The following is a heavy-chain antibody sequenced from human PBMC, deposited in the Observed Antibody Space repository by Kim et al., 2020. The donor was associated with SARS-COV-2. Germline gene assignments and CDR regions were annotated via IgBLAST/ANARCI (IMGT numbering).Heavy chain of an antibody. D-gene: IGHD6-6*01. CDR3: AKVDHSSSSDFGY. Sequence: YADAVKGRFTISRDNSKNTLYLQMNSLRAEDTAVYYCAKVDHSSSSDFGYWGQGTLVTVSS. V-gene: IGHV3-23*01. J-gene: IGHJ4*02.